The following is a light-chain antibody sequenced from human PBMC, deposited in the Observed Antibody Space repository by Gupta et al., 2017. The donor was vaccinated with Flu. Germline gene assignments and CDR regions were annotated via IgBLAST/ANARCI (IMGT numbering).Light chain of an antibody. CDR2: ATS. CDR1: QGVISW. V-gene: IGKV1-12*01. J-gene: IGKJ2*04. Sequence: DIQMTQSPSSVSASVGDRITITCRATQGVISWLAWYQQKPGKAPNLLIYATSTLQSGVPSRFSGNGSGTDFTLTISSLQPEDVATYYCQQANSLPPWWSFGQGTKVEIK. CDR3: QQANSLPPWWS.